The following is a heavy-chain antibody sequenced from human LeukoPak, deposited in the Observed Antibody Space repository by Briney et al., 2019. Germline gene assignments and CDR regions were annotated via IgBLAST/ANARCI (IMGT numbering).Heavy chain of an antibody. Sequence: GGSLGLSCAASGFTFSSYGMHWVRQAPGKGLEWVAVIWYDGSNKYYADSVKGRFTISRDNSKNTLYLQMNSLRAEDTAVYYCARDYVGCLGWLFHFDYWGQGTLVTVSS. CDR3: ARDYVGCLGWLFHFDY. CDR2: IWYDGSNK. J-gene: IGHJ4*02. CDR1: GFTFSSYG. V-gene: IGHV3-33*01. D-gene: IGHD3-3*01.